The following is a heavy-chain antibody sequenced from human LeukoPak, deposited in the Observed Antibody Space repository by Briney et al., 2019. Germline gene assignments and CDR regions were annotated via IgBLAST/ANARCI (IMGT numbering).Heavy chain of an antibody. D-gene: IGHD4-17*01. CDR1: GYTFSSSW. CDR2: IYPGDSDT. Sequence: GESLKISCKGSGYTFSSSWIGWGRQMPGKGLEWMGIIYPGDSDTRYSPSFQGQVTISADKSINTAYLQWSSLTATDTGIYYCARQYGRPFDYWGQGTLVTVSS. J-gene: IGHJ4*02. CDR3: ARQYGRPFDY. V-gene: IGHV5-51*01.